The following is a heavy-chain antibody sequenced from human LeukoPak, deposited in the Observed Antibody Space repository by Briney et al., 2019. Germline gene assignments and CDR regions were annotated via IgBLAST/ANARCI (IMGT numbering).Heavy chain of an antibody. V-gene: IGHV1-46*03. D-gene: IGHD2-2*01. CDR2: INPSGGST. J-gene: IGHJ6*02. CDR3: TKLGYCSSTSCYDYYYYGMDV. Sequence: ASVKVSCKASGYTFTSYYMHWVRQAPGQGLEWMGIINPSGGSTSYAQKFQGRVTMTRDTSTSTVYMELSSLRSEDTAVYYCTKLGYCSSTSCYDYYYYGMDVWGQGTTVTVSS. CDR1: GYTFTSYY.